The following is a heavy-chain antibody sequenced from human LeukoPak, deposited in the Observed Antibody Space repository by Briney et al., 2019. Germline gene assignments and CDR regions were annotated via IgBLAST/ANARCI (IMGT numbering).Heavy chain of an antibody. CDR1: GFTFSRYW. CDR3: ARETGDSYWNFDL. D-gene: IGHD7-27*01. Sequence: GGSLRLSCAASGFTFSRYWMSWVRQAPGKGLEWVANIKKDGSEKFYVDSVKGRFTISRDNAKNSLYLQMNSLRAEDTAIYYCARETGDSYWNFDLWGRGTVVTVSS. CDR2: IKKDGSEK. V-gene: IGHV3-7*01. J-gene: IGHJ2*01.